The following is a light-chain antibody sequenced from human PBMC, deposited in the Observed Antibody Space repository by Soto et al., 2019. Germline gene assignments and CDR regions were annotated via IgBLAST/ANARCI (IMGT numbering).Light chain of an antibody. V-gene: IGKV3-20*01. CDR2: ATS. CDR3: QQYGSNPKT. Sequence: EIVLTQSPGTLSLSPGERATLSCRASQSVRSSYLAWYQQKPGQAPRLLIYATSSRDTGIPDRCSGSGSGTHFTLTISRLEPDDSAVYYCQQYGSNPKTFGGGTKVEIK. CDR1: QSVRSSY. J-gene: IGKJ4*01.